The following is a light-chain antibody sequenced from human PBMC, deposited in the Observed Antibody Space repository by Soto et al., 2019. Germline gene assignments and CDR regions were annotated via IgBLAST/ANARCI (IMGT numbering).Light chain of an antibody. CDR2: EVS. CDR1: SSDVGGYNY. Sequence: QSVLTQPASVSGSPGQSITISRTGTSSDVGGYNYVSWYQQHPGKAPKLMIYEVSNRPSGVSNRFSGSKSGNTASLTISGLQAEDEADYYCSSYTSSSTAGYVFGTGTKLTVL. J-gene: IGLJ1*01. V-gene: IGLV2-14*01. CDR3: SSYTSSSTAGYV.